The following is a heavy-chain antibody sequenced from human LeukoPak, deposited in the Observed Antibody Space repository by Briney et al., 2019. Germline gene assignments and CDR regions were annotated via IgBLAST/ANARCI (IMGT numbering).Heavy chain of an antibody. J-gene: IGHJ4*02. CDR1: GVSFSDYY. Sequence: PSETLSLTCAVYGVSFSDYYWSWIRQPPGKGLEWIGEVNHSGITNYNPSLKSRINISVDTSKNQVSLQMYSATAADTAVYYCARHALLHGGSYWGQGTLVTVSS. V-gene: IGHV4-34*01. CDR3: ARHALLHGGSY. CDR2: VNHSGIT. D-gene: IGHD2-15*01.